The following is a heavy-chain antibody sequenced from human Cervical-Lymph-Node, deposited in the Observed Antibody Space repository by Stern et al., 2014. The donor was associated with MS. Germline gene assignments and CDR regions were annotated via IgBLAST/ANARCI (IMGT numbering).Heavy chain of an antibody. CDR2: IWCDGSNP. CDR3: ASAYSSSHYYFDY. Sequence: VQLVESGGGVVQPGRSLRLSCAASGFSFSRYAMHWVRQAPGKGLEWVALIWCDGSNPYYADSVTGRFTISRDNFKNTLYLQMNSLRAEDTAVYYCASAYSSSHYYFDYWGQGTLVTVSS. V-gene: IGHV3-33*01. J-gene: IGHJ4*02. D-gene: IGHD6-13*01. CDR1: GFSFSRYA.